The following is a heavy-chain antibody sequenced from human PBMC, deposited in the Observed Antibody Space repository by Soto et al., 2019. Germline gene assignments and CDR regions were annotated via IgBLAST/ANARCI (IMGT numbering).Heavy chain of an antibody. CDR3: AKGRGYCSGGSCYGTAFDI. D-gene: IGHD2-15*01. CDR2: ISGSGGST. V-gene: IGHV3-23*01. J-gene: IGHJ3*02. Sequence: GGSLRLSCAASGFTLSSYAMSWVRQAPGKGLEWVTAISGSGGSTYYADSVKGRFTISRDNSKNTLFLQMNSLRAEDTAVYYCAKGRGYCSGGSCYGTAFDIWGQGTMVTVSS. CDR1: GFTLSSYA.